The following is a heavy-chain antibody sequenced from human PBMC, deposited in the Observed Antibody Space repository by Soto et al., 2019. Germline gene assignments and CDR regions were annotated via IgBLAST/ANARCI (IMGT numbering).Heavy chain of an antibody. CDR1: GGTFSSYT. D-gene: IGHD4-17*01. J-gene: IGHJ4*02. CDR2: IIPILGIA. Sequence: QVQLVQSGAEVKKPGSSVKVSCKASGGTFSSYTISWVRQAPGQGLEWMGRIIPILGIANYAQKFQGRVTITAVKSTSTAYMELSSLRSEDTAVYYCANMTTVTSGDYWGQGTLVTVSS. CDR3: ANMTTVTSGDY. V-gene: IGHV1-69*02.